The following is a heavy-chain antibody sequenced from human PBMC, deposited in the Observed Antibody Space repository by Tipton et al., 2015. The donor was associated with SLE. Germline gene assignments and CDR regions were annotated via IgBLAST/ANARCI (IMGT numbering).Heavy chain of an antibody. D-gene: IGHD1-26*01. CDR2: IYTSGAT. CDR1: GVSISSSY. V-gene: IGHV4-4*07. J-gene: IGHJ3*02. CDR3: ARAKDWEDAFEI. Sequence: TLSLTCNVSGVSISSSYWSWIRQPAGKGLEWIGRIYTSGATDDNPSLKSRVTMSVDMSKNQFSLKMSSMTAADTAIYYCARAKDWEDAFEIWGQGTMVTVSA.